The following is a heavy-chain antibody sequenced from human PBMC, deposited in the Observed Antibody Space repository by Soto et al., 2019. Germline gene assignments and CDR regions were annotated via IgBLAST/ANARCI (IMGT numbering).Heavy chain of an antibody. V-gene: IGHV1-69*12. CDR1: GGTFSSYT. D-gene: IGHD5-12*01. CDR3: ARGNHRWLQLWYFDL. CDR2: IIPIFGTA. Sequence: QVQLVQSGAEVKKPGSSVTVSCKASGGTFSSYTISWVRQAPGQGLEWMGGIIPIFGTANYAQKFQGRVTITADESXGTAYKELSSLRSEDTAVYYCARGNHRWLQLWYFDLWGRGTLVTVSS. J-gene: IGHJ2*01.